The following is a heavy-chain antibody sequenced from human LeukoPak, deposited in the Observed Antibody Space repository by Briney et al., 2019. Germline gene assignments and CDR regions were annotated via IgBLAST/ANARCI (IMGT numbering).Heavy chain of an antibody. CDR3: ARGGTAGLAD. J-gene: IGHJ4*02. CDR1: GGSMSSYY. D-gene: IGHD1-14*01. CDR2: MYSSGSN. V-gene: IGHV4-59*01. Sequence: PSETLSLTCTVSGGSMSSYYWTWIRQPPGKGLEWIGYMYSSGSNNYNPSLKSRVTISVDTFKNQFSLNLRSVTAADTAVYYCARGGTAGLADWGQGTLVTVSS.